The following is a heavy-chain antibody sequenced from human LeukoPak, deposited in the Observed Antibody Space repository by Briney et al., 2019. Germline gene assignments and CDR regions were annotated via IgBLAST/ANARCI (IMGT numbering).Heavy chain of an antibody. CDR2: IRYDGSNK. D-gene: IGHD2-21*02. CDR1: GFTFSTYG. J-gene: IGHJ4*02. Sequence: GGSLRLSCAASGFTFSTYGMHWVRQAPDKGLEWVAIIRYDGSNKYYADSVKGRFTISRDNSKNTLYLHMNSLRAEDTAVYYCARDREMTVSLNYWGQGTLVTVSS. CDR3: ARDREMTVSLNY. V-gene: IGHV3-30*02.